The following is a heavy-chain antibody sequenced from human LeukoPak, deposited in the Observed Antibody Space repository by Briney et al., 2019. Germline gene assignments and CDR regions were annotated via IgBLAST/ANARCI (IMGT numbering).Heavy chain of an antibody. D-gene: IGHD6-25*01. CDR2: TYYRSKWCN. CDR1: GDSVSSNTAA. V-gene: IGHV6-1*01. Sequence: SQTLSLTCAISGDSVSSNTAAWNWIRQSPSRGLEWLGRTYYRSKWCNDYAVSVKSRITINPDTSKNQFSLQLKSVTPEDTAVYFCARGVGSGWALGYWGQGTLVTVSS. CDR3: ARGVGSGWALGY. J-gene: IGHJ4*02.